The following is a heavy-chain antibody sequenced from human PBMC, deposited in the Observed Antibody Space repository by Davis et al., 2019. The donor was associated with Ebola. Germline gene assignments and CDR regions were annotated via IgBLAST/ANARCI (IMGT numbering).Heavy chain of an antibody. V-gene: IGHV4-39*01. CDR1: GGSISSSSYY. CDR2: IYYSGST. CDR3: ARHRGTRWFGEFDFDY. D-gene: IGHD3-10*01. J-gene: IGHJ4*02. Sequence: PSETLSLTCTVSGGSISSSSYYWGWIRQPPGKGLEWIGSIYYSGSTYYNPSLKSRVTISVDTSKNQFSLKLSSVTAADTAVYYCARHRGTRWFGEFDFDYWGQGTLVTVSS.